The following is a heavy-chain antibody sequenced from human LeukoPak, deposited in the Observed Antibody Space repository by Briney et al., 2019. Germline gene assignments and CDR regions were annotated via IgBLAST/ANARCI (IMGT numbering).Heavy chain of an antibody. CDR2: IIPIFGTA. CDR3: ASQRYSYGVYDAFDI. V-gene: IGHV1-69*05. Sequence: ASVKVSCKAPGGTFSSYAISWVRQAPGQGLEWMGRIIPIFGTANYAQKFQGRVTITTDESTSTAYMELSSLRSEDTAVYYCASQRYSYGVYDAFDIWGQGTMVTVSS. CDR1: GGTFSSYA. D-gene: IGHD5-18*01. J-gene: IGHJ3*02.